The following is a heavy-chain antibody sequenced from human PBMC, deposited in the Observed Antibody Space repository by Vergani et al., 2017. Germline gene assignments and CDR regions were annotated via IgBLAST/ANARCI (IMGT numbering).Heavy chain of an antibody. V-gene: IGHV3-48*01. Sequence: EVQLVESGGGLVQPGGSLRLSCAASGFTFSTYTMNWVRQAPGKGLEWVSYIINRSTTIYYANSVKGRFTISSDNPKSSLFLQMNSLRAEDTAVYYCARVSPHIVVVTGNFDYWGQGTLVTVSS. CDR3: ARVSPHIVVVTGNFDY. CDR2: IINRSTTI. CDR1: GFTFSTYT. J-gene: IGHJ4*02. D-gene: IGHD2-21*02.